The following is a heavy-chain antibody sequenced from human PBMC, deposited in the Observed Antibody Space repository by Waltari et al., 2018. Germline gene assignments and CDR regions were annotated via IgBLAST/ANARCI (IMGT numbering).Heavy chain of an antibody. CDR2: VNYYGRT. CDR1: AGSFSVYY. V-gene: IGHV4-34*01. CDR3: AGVAPIVPYYGLNV. J-gene: IGHJ6*02. D-gene: IGHD6-6*01. Sequence: QVQLQQWGAGLLRPSETLSLTCPVYAGSFSVYYWSWIRQPPGKGLEWIGEVNYYGRTNYNPALKSRVTISVDRSKKQFSLKVTSVTAADTALYFCAGVAPIVPYYGLNVWGQGTTVAVSS.